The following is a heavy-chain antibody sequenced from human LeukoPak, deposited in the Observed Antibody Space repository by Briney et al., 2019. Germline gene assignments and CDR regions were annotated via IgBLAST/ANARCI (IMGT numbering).Heavy chain of an antibody. V-gene: IGHV3-11*04. CDR3: ARTHSYSALGSPWGA. CDR2: ISSSGSTI. CDR1: GFTFSDYY. J-gene: IGHJ5*02. D-gene: IGHD3-10*01. Sequence: GGSLRLSCAASGFTFSDYYMSWIRQAPGKGLGWVSYISSSGSTIYYADSVKGRFTISRDNAKNSLYLQMNSLRAEDTAVYYCARTHSYSALGSPWGAWGQGTLVTVSS.